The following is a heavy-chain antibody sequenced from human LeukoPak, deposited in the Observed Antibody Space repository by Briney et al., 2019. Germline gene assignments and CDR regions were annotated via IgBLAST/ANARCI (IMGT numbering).Heavy chain of an antibody. CDR2: IKPHGSER. Sequence: GGSLRLSCAASGFTFSDYWMTWGRQASGLGLVRVDNIKPHGSERYHVDSVKGRFTISRHNAKNSLYLQMNSLRVEDTAVYYCASYLYWWSDLGYWGQGTLVTVSA. CDR3: ASYLYWWSDLGY. V-gene: IGHV3-7*01. D-gene: IGHD2-8*02. CDR1: GFTFSDYW. J-gene: IGHJ4*02.